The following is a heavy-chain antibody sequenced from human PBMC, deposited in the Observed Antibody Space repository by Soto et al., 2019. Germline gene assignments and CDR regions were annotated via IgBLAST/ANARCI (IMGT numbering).Heavy chain of an antibody. CDR1: GYTFTGYY. D-gene: IGHD6-19*01. J-gene: IGHJ6*02. V-gene: IGHV1-2*04. Sequence: ASVKVSCKASGYTFTGYYMHWVRQAPGQGLEWMGWINPNSGGTNYAQKFQGWVTMTRDTSISTAYMELSRLRSDDTAVYYCARDFGAVAGSYYYYYSGMDVWGQGTTVTV. CDR3: ARDFGAVAGSYYYYYSGMDV. CDR2: INPNSGGT.